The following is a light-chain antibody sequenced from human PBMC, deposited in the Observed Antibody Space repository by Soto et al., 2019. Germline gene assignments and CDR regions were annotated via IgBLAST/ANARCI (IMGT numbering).Light chain of an antibody. CDR3: QQRSKWPPP. Sequence: EIVLTQSPATLSLSPGERATLSCRASQSISTYLAWYQQKPGQAPRLLIYDASQRATGIPARFSGRGSGTDFTLTISSLEPEAVAVYYCQQRSKWPPPFGGGTKVEIK. CDR1: QSISTY. V-gene: IGKV3-11*01. J-gene: IGKJ4*01. CDR2: DAS.